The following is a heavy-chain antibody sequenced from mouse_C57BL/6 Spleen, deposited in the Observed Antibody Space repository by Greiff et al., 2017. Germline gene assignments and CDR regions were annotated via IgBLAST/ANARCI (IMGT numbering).Heavy chain of an antibody. Sequence: QVHVKQSGAELVRPGSSVKLSCKASGYTFTSYWMHWVKQRPIQGLEWIGNIDPSDSETHYNQKFKDKATLTVDKSSSTAYMQLSSLTSEDSAVYYCARYGSSPDYAMDYWGQGTSVTVSS. D-gene: IGHD1-1*01. CDR2: IDPSDSET. J-gene: IGHJ4*01. V-gene: IGHV1-52*01. CDR3: ARYGSSPDYAMDY. CDR1: GYTFTSYW.